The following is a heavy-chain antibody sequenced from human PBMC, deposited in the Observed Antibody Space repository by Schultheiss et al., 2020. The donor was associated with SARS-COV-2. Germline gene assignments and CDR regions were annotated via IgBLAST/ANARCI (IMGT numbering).Heavy chain of an antibody. CDR2: ISSGGSYI. V-gene: IGHV3-11*04. D-gene: IGHD1/OR15-1a*01. J-gene: IGHJ6*02. CDR1: GFTFGDYA. Sequence: GGSLRLSCTASGFTFGDYAMSWIRQAPGKGLEWVSYISSGGSYIYYADSVKGRFTISRDNAKNSLDLQMGSLRAEDTAVYYCARVVGYGNNAGEVGYAMDDWGQGATVTVSS. CDR3: ARVVGYGNNAGEVGYAMDD.